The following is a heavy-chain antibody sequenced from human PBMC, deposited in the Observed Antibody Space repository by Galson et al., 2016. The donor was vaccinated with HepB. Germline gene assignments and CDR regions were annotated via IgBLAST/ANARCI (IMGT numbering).Heavy chain of an antibody. CDR2: IYTNGDT. J-gene: IGHJ6*02. Sequence: SLRLSCAASGFTVGSNYMSWVRQPPGGGLEWVSVIYTNGDTYYADSVKGRFTISRDNSKNVMYLQMNSLRAEDTALYYCARDPGYCSGGSCHGLDVWGQGTTVTVSS. D-gene: IGHD2-15*01. V-gene: IGHV3-53*01. CDR3: ARDPGYCSGGSCHGLDV. CDR1: GFTVGSNY.